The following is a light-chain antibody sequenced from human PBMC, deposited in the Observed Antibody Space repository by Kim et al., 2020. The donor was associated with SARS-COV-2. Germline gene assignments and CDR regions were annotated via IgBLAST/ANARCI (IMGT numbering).Light chain of an antibody. Sequence: QRVTISCSGSISNIGRISVYWYHHLPGTAPKLLVYRNNQRPSGVPDRFSGSKSGTSASLAISGLRSEDEADYHCAAWDDSLSGPVFGGGTQLTVL. CDR2: RNN. CDR3: AAWDDSLSGPV. CDR1: ISNIGRIS. J-gene: IGLJ2*01. V-gene: IGLV1-47*01.